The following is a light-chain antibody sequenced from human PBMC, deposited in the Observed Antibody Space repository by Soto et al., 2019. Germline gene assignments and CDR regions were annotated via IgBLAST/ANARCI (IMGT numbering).Light chain of an antibody. CDR2: KAS. V-gene: IGKV1-5*03. Sequence: DSQMPQSPSTLSGSVGDRVTITCRASQTISSWLAWYQQKPGKAPKLLIYKASTLKSGVPSRFSGSGSGTEFTLTISSLLPDDFATYDCQHYNSYSEAFGQGTKVEL. J-gene: IGKJ1*01. CDR1: QTISSW. CDR3: QHYNSYSEA.